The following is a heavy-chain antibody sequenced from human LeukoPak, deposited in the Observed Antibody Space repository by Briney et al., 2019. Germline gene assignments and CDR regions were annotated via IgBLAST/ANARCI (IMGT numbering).Heavy chain of an antibody. D-gene: IGHD1-1*01. J-gene: IGHJ4*02. Sequence: GGSLRLSRAASGFTVSNNYMSWVRQAPGKGLEWVSVIYSGGKTYYADSVKGRFTISRDNSKNTLYLQLNSLSAEDTAVYYCARDRVNWNDVGGLFDYWGQGTLVTV. CDR3: ARDRVNWNDVGGLFDY. V-gene: IGHV3-53*01. CDR1: GFTVSNNY. CDR2: IYSGGKT.